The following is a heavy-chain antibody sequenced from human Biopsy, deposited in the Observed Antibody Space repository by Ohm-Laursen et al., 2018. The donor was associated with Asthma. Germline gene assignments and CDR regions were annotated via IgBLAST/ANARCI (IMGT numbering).Heavy chain of an antibody. D-gene: IGHD1-26*01. CDR2: VTHSGSA. Sequence: SDTLSLTCAVYGGSFSGYYWTWIRQTPGRGLEWIGEVTHSGSANYNPSLSSRLTLSVDTSKNQFSLRLTSVTAADTAVYYCARGSSSRLSQWELLVSGGKRAHSYYGMDVWGQGTTATVSS. V-gene: IGHV4-34*01. J-gene: IGHJ6*02. CDR3: ARGSSSRLSQWELLVSGGKRAHSYYGMDV. CDR1: GGSFSGYY.